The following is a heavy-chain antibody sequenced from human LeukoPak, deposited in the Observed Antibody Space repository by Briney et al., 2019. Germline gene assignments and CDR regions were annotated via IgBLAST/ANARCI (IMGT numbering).Heavy chain of an antibody. V-gene: IGHV3-74*01. Sequence: GGSLRLSCAASGFTFSSYNMNWVRQAPGKELVWVSRINEDGSTTNYADSVKGRSTIFRDNAKNTLYLQMNSLRAEDTAVYYCVRDLGGRSGHWGQGTLVTVSS. CDR3: VRDLGGRSGH. J-gene: IGHJ4*02. CDR2: INEDGSTT. D-gene: IGHD1-26*01. CDR1: GFTFSSYN.